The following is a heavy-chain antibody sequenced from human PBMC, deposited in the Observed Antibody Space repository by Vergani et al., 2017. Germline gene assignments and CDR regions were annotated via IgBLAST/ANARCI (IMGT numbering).Heavy chain of an antibody. V-gene: IGHV3-23*01. D-gene: IGHD1-26*01. Sequence: EVQLLESGGGLVQPGGSLRLSCAASGFTFSSYTMSWVRQAPGQGLEWVSAISGNGDRQYYADSVKGRFTIYRDNAKNMLYQQMNSLRAEDTAVYYGATGYSGSDELGFWGKGTRVTVSS. CDR1: GFTFSSYT. J-gene: IGHJ4*02. CDR2: ISGNGDRQ. CDR3: ATGYSGSDELGF.